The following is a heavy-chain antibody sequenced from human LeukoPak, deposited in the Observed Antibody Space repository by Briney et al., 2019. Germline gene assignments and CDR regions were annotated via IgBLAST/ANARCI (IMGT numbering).Heavy chain of an antibody. CDR2: IYYSGIT. CDR1: GGSINSHY. CDR3: AREVVSTITLDF. V-gene: IGHV4-39*02. D-gene: IGHD5/OR15-5a*01. J-gene: IGHJ4*02. Sequence: SETLSLTCTVSGGSINSHYWGWIRQPPGKGLEWIGTIYYSGITYYNPSLKSRVTISVDTSKNQFSLKLNSVTAADTAVYYCAREVVSTITLDFWGQGTLVTVSS.